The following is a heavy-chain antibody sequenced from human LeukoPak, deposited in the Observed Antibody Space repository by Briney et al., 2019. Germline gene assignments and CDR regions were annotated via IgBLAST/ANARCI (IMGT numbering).Heavy chain of an antibody. Sequence: GGSLRLSSAASGFTFSSYSMNRVRQAPGKGVEWVSSISGDSSYISYAELVKGRFTISRDNAKNSLSLQMNSLRAEDTAVYYCVPYHIVVVTVRTPNFGYWGQGILVTVSS. CDR2: ISGDSSYI. CDR3: VPYHIVVVTVRTPNFGY. J-gene: IGHJ4*02. CDR1: GFTFSSYS. V-gene: IGHV3-21*01. D-gene: IGHD2-21*02.